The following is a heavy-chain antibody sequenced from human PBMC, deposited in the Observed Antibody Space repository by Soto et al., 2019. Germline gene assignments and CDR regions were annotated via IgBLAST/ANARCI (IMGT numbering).Heavy chain of an antibody. CDR2: FDPEDGET. Sequence: QVQLVQSGAEVKKPGASVKVSCKVSGYTLTELSMHWVRQAPGKGLEWMGGFDPEDGETIYAQKFQGRVTMTEDTSTDTAYMELSSLRSEDTAVYYCATGWITMVRGVIITSGYYGMDVWGQGTTVTVSS. CDR1: GYTLTELS. J-gene: IGHJ6*02. CDR3: ATGWITMVRGVIITSGYYGMDV. V-gene: IGHV1-24*01. D-gene: IGHD3-10*01.